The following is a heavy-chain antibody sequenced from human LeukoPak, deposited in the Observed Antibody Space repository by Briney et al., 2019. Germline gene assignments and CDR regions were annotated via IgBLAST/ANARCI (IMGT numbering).Heavy chain of an antibody. J-gene: IGHJ3*02. D-gene: IGHD3-10*01. Sequence: AAVKVSCKASGGTFSSYAISWVRQAPGQGLEWMGWINPNSGGTNYAQKFQGWVTMTRDTSISTAYMELSRLRSDDTAVYYCARGADTMVRGPTIYAFDIWGQGTMVTVSS. CDR3: ARGADTMVRGPTIYAFDI. CDR2: INPNSGGT. CDR1: GGTFSSYA. V-gene: IGHV1-2*04.